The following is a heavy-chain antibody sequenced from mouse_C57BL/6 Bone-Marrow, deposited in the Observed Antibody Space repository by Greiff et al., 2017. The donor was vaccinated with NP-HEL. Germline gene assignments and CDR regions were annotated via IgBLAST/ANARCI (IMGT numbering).Heavy chain of an antibody. CDR1: GFNIKDYY. CDR3: TTVTTVVPHYYAMDY. Sequence: EVKVVESGAELVRPGASVKLSCTASGFNIKDYYMHWVKQRPEQGLEWIGRIDPEDGDTEYAPKFQGKATMTADTSSNTAYLQLSSLTSEDTAVYYCTTVTTVVPHYYAMDYWGQGTSVTVSS. CDR2: IDPEDGDT. V-gene: IGHV14-1*01. J-gene: IGHJ4*01. D-gene: IGHD1-1*01.